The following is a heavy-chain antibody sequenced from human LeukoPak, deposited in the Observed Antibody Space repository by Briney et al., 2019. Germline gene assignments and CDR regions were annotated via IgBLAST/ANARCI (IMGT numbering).Heavy chain of an antibody. CDR1: GFTVSSNY. CDR2: IYSGGST. CDR3: ARDRRYCSGSTCYSGVDY. J-gene: IGHJ4*02. Sequence: GGSLRLSCAASGFTVSSNYMSWVRQAPGKGLEWVSVIYSGGSTYYADSVKGRFTISRDNSKNTLYLQMSSLRAEDTAVYYCARDRRYCSGSTCYSGVDYWGQGTLVTVSS. D-gene: IGHD2-15*01. V-gene: IGHV3-53*01.